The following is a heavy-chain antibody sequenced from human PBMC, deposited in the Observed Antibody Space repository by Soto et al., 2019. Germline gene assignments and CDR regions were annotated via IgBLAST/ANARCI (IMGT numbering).Heavy chain of an antibody. Sequence: ASVKVSCKASGYTFTSYDINWVRQATGQRLEWMGWINASNGNTEYAEKFQDRVTITRDTSASTAYMELSRLRSEDTAVCLCARECDFWSGYYTGMCYWAQGTLVTVSS. CDR2: INASNGNT. CDR1: GYTFTSYD. V-gene: IGHV1-3*01. CDR3: ARECDFWSGYYTGMCY. J-gene: IGHJ4*02. D-gene: IGHD3-3*01.